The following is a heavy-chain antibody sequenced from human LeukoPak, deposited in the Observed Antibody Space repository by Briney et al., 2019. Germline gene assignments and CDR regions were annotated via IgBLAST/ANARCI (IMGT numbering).Heavy chain of an antibody. D-gene: IGHD2-2*01. CDR2: IYTSGST. V-gene: IGHV4-4*07. J-gene: IGHJ6*03. CDR1: GGSISSYY. Sequence: PSETLSLTCTVSGGSISSYYWSWIRQPAGKGLEWIGRIYTSGSTNYNPSLKSRVTMSVDTSKNQFSLKLSSVTAADTAVYYCARSQRIVVAPAAIVDYYYYMDVWGKGTTVTVSS. CDR3: ARSQRIVVAPAAIVDYYYYMDV.